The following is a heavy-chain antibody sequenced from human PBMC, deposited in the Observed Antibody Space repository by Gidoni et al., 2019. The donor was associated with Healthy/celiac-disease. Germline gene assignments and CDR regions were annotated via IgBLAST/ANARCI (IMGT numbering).Heavy chain of an antibody. CDR1: GYTFTSYS. Sequence: QVQLVQSGAEVKKPGDSVKVSCKASGYTFTSYSMHWVRQAPGQGLEWMGIINPSGGSTSYAQKFQGRVTMTRDTSTSTVYTELSSLRSEDTAVYYCARDMVAGRVYYGMDVWGQGTTVTVSS. V-gene: IGHV1-46*03. CDR3: ARDMVAGRVYYGMDV. D-gene: IGHD6-19*01. CDR2: INPSGGST. J-gene: IGHJ6*02.